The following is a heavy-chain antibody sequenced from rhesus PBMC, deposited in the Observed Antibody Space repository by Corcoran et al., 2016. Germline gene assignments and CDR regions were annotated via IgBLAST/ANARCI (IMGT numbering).Heavy chain of an antibody. J-gene: IGHJ4*01. D-gene: IGHD2-15*01. Sequence: EVQLLESGGGLVQPGGSLRLSCVASGFTFRDHYMDWVRQAQGKGLGWVSSISGSSSTTLYPDSVKGRFTISRDNAKNTVYLQMNSLRAEDTAVYYCAREGCSGTCSFDYWGQGVLVTVSS. CDR2: ISGSSSTT. V-gene: IGHV3-110*01. CDR1: GFTFRDHY. CDR3: AREGCSGTCSFDY.